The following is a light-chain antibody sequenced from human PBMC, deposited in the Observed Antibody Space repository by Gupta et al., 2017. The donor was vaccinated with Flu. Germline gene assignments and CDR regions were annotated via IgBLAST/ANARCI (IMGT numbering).Light chain of an antibody. CDR3: QQDYSTHS. CDR1: QSVLYSSNNKNY. V-gene: IGKV4-1*01. CDR2: WAS. Sequence: DIVMTQSPDSLAVSLGERATINCKSSQSVLYSSNNKNYLAWYQQKPGQPPKLLIYWASTRESGVPDRFSGSGSGTDFTLTSSSLQAEDVAVYYWQQDYSTHSFGHGTKVDIK. J-gene: IGKJ3*01.